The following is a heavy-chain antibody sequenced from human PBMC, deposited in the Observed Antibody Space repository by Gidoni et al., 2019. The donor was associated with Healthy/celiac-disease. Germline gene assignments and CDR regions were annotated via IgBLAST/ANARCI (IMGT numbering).Heavy chain of an antibody. J-gene: IGHJ4*02. CDR3: ASIRAATGLDY. CDR1: GGSFSGYY. Sequence: QVQLQPWGAGLLKPSETLSLTCAVYGGSFSGYYWSWIRQPPEKGLEWIGEINHSGSTNYNPSLKSRVTISVDTSKNQFSLKLSSVTAADTAVYYCASIRAATGLDYWGQGTLVTVSS. V-gene: IGHV4-34*01. CDR2: INHSGST. D-gene: IGHD2-2*02.